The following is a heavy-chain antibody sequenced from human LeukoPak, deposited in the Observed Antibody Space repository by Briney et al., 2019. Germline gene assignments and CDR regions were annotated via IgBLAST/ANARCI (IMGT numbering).Heavy chain of an antibody. CDR3: ARGGGDYYDSSGNYWYFGL. CDR2: MKPSSGIT. D-gene: IGHD3-22*01. Sequence: ASVKVSCKASGYTFSTYDIHWVRQATGQGLEWMGWMKPSSGITGYARKFQDRVTITRNISISTAYMELSSLRSEDTAVYYCARGGGDYYDSSGNYWYFGLWGRGTLVTVSA. V-gene: IGHV1-8*03. J-gene: IGHJ2*01. CDR1: GYTFSTYD.